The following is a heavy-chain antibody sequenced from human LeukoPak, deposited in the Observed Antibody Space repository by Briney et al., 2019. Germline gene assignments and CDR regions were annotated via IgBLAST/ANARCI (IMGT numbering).Heavy chain of an antibody. CDR1: GFTSSNYD. CDR2: INSDGSST. Sequence: GGSLRLSCAASGFTSSNYDMSWVRQAPGKGLVWVSRINSDGSSTSYADSVKGRFTVSRDNAKNTLYLQMNSLRAEDTAVYYCARRSGYYYGFDPWGQGTLVTVSS. CDR3: ARRSGYYYGFDP. D-gene: IGHD3-22*01. V-gene: IGHV3-74*01. J-gene: IGHJ5*02.